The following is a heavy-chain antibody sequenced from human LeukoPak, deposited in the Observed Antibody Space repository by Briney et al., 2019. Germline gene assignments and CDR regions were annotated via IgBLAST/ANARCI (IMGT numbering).Heavy chain of an antibody. V-gene: IGHV5-51*01. CDR3: ARRYYGSGSYYNWFDP. J-gene: IGHJ5*02. Sequence: GESLKISFKGSGYSFTSYWIGWVRQMPGKGLEWMGIIYPGDSDTRYSPSFQGQVTISADKSIGTAYLQWSSLKASDTAMYYCARRYYGSGSYYNWFDPWGQGSMVTVCS. D-gene: IGHD3-10*01. CDR2: IYPGDSDT. CDR1: GYSFTSYW.